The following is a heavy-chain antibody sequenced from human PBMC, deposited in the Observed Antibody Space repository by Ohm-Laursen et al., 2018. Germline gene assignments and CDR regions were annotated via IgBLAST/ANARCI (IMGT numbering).Heavy chain of an antibody. CDR2: VYATGTT. D-gene: IGHD1-26*01. V-gene: IGHV4-4*07. Sequence: GTLSLTCSVSGASISDHYWGWIRQTAGKGLEWIGRVYATGTTNYNPSLGSRVTMSVDTSKNQLSLRLTSVTAADTAVYYCATVDSVGAYWYWGQGALVTVSS. CDR1: GASISDHY. CDR3: ATVDSVGAYWY. J-gene: IGHJ4*02.